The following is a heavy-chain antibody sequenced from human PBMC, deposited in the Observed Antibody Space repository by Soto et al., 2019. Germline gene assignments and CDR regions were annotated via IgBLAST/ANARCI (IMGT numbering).Heavy chain of an antibody. CDR2: IWYDGSNK. V-gene: IGHV3-33*01. CDR1: GFTFSSYG. Sequence: GGSLRLSCAASGFTFSSYGMHWVRQAPGKGLEWVAVIWYDGSNKYYADSVKGRFTISRDNSKNTLYLQMNSLRAEDTAVYYCARDNGGWYGVSYYYYGMDVWGQGTTVTVSS. CDR3: ARDNGGWYGVSYYYYGMDV. J-gene: IGHJ6*02. D-gene: IGHD6-19*01.